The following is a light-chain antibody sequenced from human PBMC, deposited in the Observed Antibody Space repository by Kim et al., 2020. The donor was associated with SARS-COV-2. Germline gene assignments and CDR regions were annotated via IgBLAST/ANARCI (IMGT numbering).Light chain of an antibody. CDR3: QQYGSSPWT. V-gene: IGKV3-20*01. CDR1: QTISGSY. CDR2: AAS. Sequence: EVLLTQSPDTQSLSPGERATLSCRASQTISGSYLAWYQQKPGQAPRLLIYAASSRDTDIPVRFSGSGSGTDFTLTISRLEAEDFAVYYCQQYGSSPWTFAQGTKVEIK. J-gene: IGKJ1*01.